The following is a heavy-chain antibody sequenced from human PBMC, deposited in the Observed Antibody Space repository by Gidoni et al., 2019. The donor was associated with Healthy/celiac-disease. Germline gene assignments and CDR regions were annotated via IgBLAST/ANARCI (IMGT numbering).Heavy chain of an antibody. J-gene: IGHJ4*02. CDR1: GFTFSNAW. CDR2: IKSKTDGGTT. Sequence: EVQLVESGGGLVKPGGSLRLSCAASGFTFSNAWMSWVRQAPGKGLEWVGRIKSKTDGGTTDYAAPVIGRFTISRDDSKNTLYLQMNSLKTEDTAVYYCTTDVSGIAAADHFDYWGQGTLVTVSS. CDR3: TTDVSGIAAADHFDY. D-gene: IGHD6-13*01. V-gene: IGHV3-15*01.